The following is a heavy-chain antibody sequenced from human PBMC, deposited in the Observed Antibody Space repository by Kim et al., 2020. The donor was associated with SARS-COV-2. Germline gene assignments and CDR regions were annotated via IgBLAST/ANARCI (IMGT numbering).Heavy chain of an antibody. D-gene: IGHD3-22*01. J-gene: IGHJ3*02. CDR1: GYTLTELS. CDR2: FDPEDGET. Sequence: ASVKVSCKVSGYTLTELSMHWVRQAPGKGLEWMGGFDPEDGETIYAQKFQGRVTMTEDTSTDTSYMELSSLRSEDTAVYYCVGARRYYYDSSGHDAFDIWGQGTMVSVPS. CDR3: VGARRYYYDSSGHDAFDI. V-gene: IGHV1-24*01.